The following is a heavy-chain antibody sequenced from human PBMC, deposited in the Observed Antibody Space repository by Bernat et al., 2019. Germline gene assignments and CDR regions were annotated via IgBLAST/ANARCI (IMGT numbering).Heavy chain of an antibody. CDR2: INSDGIST. D-gene: IGHD6-13*01. V-gene: IGHV3-74*01. Sequence: EVQLVESGGGLVQPGGSLRPSCAASGFAFSTYWMHWVRQAQGKGLVWVSRINSDGISTSYAASVTGPSTISRGTAKITLYLHMNSLRAEDTAVYYCVRDYWYSDKSWGQGTMVTVSS. CDR3: VRDYWYSDKS. J-gene: IGHJ3*01. CDR1: GFAFSTYW.